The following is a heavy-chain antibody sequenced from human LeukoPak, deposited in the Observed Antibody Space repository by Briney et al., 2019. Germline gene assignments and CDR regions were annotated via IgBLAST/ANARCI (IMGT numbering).Heavy chain of an antibody. V-gene: IGHV4-4*07. CDR1: GGSISSYY. J-gene: IGHJ2*01. D-gene: IGHD5-18*01. CDR2: IYTSGST. Sequence: SETLPLTCTVSGGSISSYYWSWIRQPAGKGLEWIGRIYTSGSTNYNPSLKSRVTMSVDTSKNQFSLKLSSVTAADTAVYYCARAWVYSYGFRWYFDLWGRGTLVTVSS. CDR3: ARAWVYSYGFRWYFDL.